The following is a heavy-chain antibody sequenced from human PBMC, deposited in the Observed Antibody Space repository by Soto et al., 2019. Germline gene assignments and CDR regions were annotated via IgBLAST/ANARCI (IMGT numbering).Heavy chain of an antibody. D-gene: IGHD3-3*01. CDR2: ISGSGGST. J-gene: IGHJ5*02. V-gene: IGHV3-23*01. Sequence: PGGSLRLSCAASGFTFSSYAMSWVRQAPGKGLEWVSAISGSGGSTYYADYVKGRFTISRDNSKNTLYLQMNSLIAVDTVVYYFARVFGEYYDFWGGYGKWFDPWGQGTLVTVCS. CDR3: ARVFGEYYDFWGGYGKWFDP. CDR1: GFTFSSYA.